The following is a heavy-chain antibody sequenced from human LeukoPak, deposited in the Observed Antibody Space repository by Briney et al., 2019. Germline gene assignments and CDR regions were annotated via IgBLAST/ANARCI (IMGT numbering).Heavy chain of an antibody. CDR1: GGSFSGYY. D-gene: IGHD3-10*01. V-gene: IGHV4-34*01. Sequence: SETLSLTCAVYGGSFSGYYWSWVRQPPGKGLEWIGEINHSGSTKYNPSLTSRVTISVDTSKNQFSLKLSSVTAADTAVYYCARRLIGLRGYAFDIWGQGTMVTVSS. J-gene: IGHJ3*02. CDR3: ARRLIGLRGYAFDI. CDR2: INHSGST.